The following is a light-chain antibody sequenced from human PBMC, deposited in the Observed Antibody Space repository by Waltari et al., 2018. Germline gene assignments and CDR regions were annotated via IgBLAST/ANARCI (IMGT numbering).Light chain of an antibody. CDR2: KAS. V-gene: IGKV1-5*03. CDR1: QSISNW. J-gene: IGKJ2*01. Sequence: DIQMTQSPSTLSASVGDRVTITCRASQSISNWLAWYQQKPGKAPNLLIYKASILKSGVPSRFSGSGSGTQFTLTSSSLQPGDFATYYCQQYNTYSSFGQGTKLEIK. CDR3: QQYNTYSS.